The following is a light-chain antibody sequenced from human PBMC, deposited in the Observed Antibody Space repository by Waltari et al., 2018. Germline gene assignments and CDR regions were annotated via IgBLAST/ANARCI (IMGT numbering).Light chain of an antibody. J-gene: IGLJ3*02. Sequence: SSELTQDPAVSVALGQTVRITCQGDSLRSYYASWYQQKPGQAPVLVIYGKNNRPSGSPDRVSGSSSGNTASLTITGAQAEDEADYYCNPRDSSGNHIRFGGGTKLTVL. V-gene: IGLV3-19*01. CDR3: NPRDSSGNHIR. CDR2: GKN. CDR1: SLRSYY.